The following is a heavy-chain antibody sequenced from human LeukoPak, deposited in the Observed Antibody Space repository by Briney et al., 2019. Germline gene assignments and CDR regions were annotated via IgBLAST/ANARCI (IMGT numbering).Heavy chain of an antibody. V-gene: IGHV3-15*01. CDR1: GFTFSNAW. CDR3: TTKHLYYDSSGYYYYFDY. Sequence: PGGSLRLSCAASGFTFSNAWMSWVRQAPGKGLEWVGRIKSKTDGGTTDYAAPVKGRFTISRDDSKNTLYLQMNSLKTEDTAVYYCTTKHLYYDSSGYYYYFDYWGQGTLVTVSS. D-gene: IGHD3-22*01. CDR2: IKSKTDGGTT. J-gene: IGHJ4*02.